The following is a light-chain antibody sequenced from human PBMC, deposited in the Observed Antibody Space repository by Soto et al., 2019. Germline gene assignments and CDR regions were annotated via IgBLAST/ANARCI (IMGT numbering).Light chain of an antibody. Sequence: EIVLTQSPGILSLSPGERATLSCRASQSVSSSYLAWYQQKPGQAPRLLMYGASTSATGIPDRFSGSGSGTDFTLTISRLEPEDFTVYYCQLYGSPTWTFGQGTKVEIK. V-gene: IGKV3-20*01. CDR3: QLYGSPTWT. J-gene: IGKJ1*01. CDR1: QSVSSSY. CDR2: GAS.